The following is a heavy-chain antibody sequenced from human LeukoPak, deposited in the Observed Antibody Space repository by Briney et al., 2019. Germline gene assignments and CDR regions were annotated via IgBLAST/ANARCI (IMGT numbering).Heavy chain of an antibody. V-gene: IGHV3-30*03. CDR2: ISYDGSNK. D-gene: IGHD3-10*01. CDR1: GFTFSSYG. Sequence: PGGSLRLSCAASGFTFSSYGMHWVRQAPGKGLEWVAVISYDGSNKYYADSVKGRFTISRDNSKNTLYLQMNSLRAEDTAVYYCARDMVRGIMDYWGQGTLATVSS. J-gene: IGHJ4*02. CDR3: ARDMVRGIMDY.